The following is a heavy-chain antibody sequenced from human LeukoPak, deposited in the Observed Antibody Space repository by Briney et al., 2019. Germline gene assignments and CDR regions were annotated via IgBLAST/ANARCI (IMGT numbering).Heavy chain of an antibody. CDR2: ISYDGSNK. Sequence: GGSLRLSCAASGFTFSSYGMQWIRQAPGKGLEWVADISYDGSNKYCADSVKGRFTISRDNSKSTLYLQMNSLRAEDSAVCYCAKSYSYGVSGYFDYWGQGTLVTVSS. CDR3: AKSYSYGVSGYFDY. J-gene: IGHJ4*02. D-gene: IGHD5-18*01. CDR1: GFTFSSYG. V-gene: IGHV3-30*18.